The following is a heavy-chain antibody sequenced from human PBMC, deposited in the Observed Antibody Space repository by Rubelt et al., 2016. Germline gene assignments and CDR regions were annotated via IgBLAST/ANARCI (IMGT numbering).Heavy chain of an antibody. V-gene: IGHV3-23*04. CDR2: ISASGNT. D-gene: IGHD2-2*01. Sequence: EVQLVESGGGLVKPGGSLRLSCAASGFSFSSYWMHWVRQPPGKGPEWISIISASGNTYYTDSVRGRFTISTDSSKNTLYLQMNRLRVDDTAVYYCAKGRTATSKVNGLEIMGHGATVTGSS. CDR3: AKGRTATSKVNGLEI. CDR1: GFSFSSYW. J-gene: IGHJ6*02.